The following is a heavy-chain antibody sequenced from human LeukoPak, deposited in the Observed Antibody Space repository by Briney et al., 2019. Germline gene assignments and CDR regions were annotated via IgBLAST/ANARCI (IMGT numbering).Heavy chain of an antibody. Sequence: GGSLRLSCAASGFTFSSYSMNWVRQAPGKGLEWVSSISSSSSYIYYADSVKGRFTISRDNAKNSLYLQMNSLRAEDTAVYYCARTYSSGWPLEWGYYYYYMDVWGKGTTVTVSS. CDR3: ARTYSSGWPLEWGYYYYYMDV. V-gene: IGHV3-21*04. D-gene: IGHD6-19*01. CDR1: GFTFSSYS. J-gene: IGHJ6*03. CDR2: ISSSSSYI.